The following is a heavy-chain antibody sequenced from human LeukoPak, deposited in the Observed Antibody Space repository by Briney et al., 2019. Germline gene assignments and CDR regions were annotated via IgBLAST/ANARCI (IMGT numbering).Heavy chain of an antibody. V-gene: IGHV4-38-2*02. J-gene: IGHJ4*02. Sequence: SETLSLTCTVSGYSISSGYYGGWIRQPPGKGLGWVGSIYHSGSTYYNPSLKGRVTISVDTSKNQFSLNLASVTAADTAVYFCAGPFASSGWYSLDYWGQGILVTVSS. CDR3: AGPFASSGWYSLDY. CDR2: IYHSGST. D-gene: IGHD6-13*01. CDR1: GYSISSGYY.